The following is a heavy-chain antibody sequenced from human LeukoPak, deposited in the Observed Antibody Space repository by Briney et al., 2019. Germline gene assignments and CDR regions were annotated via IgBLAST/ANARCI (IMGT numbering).Heavy chain of an antibody. V-gene: IGHV3-21*01. CDR1: GFTFSNAW. CDR2: ISSSSSYI. Sequence: GGSLRLSCAASGFTFSNAWMSWVRQAPGKGLEWVSSISSSSSYIYYADSVKGRFTISRDNAKNSVYLEMNSLRVEDTAVYYCARVPSDYWGQGTLVTVSS. J-gene: IGHJ4*02. CDR3: ARVPSDY.